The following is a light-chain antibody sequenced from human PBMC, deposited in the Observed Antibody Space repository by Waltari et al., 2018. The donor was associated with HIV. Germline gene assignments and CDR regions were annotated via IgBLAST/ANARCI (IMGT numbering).Light chain of an antibody. V-gene: IGLV1-40*01. CDR3: QSYPASLTVSLI. CDR1: SSNIGAGYY. Sequence: QSVLTQPPSVSGAPGQRVTISCTGNSSNIGAGYYVHWYQQLPGKSPKLLISDNTNRPSVVPDRFSGSKSGTSASLAITGLRAEDEADYYCQSYPASLTVSLIFGGGTRLTVL. CDR2: DNT. J-gene: IGLJ2*01.